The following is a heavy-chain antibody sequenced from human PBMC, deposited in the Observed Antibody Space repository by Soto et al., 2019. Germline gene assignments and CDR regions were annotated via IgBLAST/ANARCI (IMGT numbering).Heavy chain of an antibody. CDR3: ARDSTDADSGSYSGDY. V-gene: IGHV3-48*02. CDR1: GFTFSSYS. J-gene: IGHJ4*02. Sequence: PGGSLRLSCAASGFTFSSYSMNWVRQAPGKGLEWVSYISSSSSTMYYADSVKGQFTISRDNAKNSLFLHMNSLRDEDTAVYYCARDSTDADSGSYSGDYWGQGTLVTVSS. CDR2: ISSSSSTM. D-gene: IGHD1-26*01.